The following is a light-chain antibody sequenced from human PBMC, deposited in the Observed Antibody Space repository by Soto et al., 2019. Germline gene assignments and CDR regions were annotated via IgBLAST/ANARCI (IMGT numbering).Light chain of an antibody. Sequence: DIQMTQCPSYLSSSVGDRVTITCRTSQFISTYLNWYQQKPGKAPKVLIYAASTLQSGVPSRFSGSGSGTDFTLTISSLQPEDFATYHCQQSYSTLFTFGQGTRLEIK. V-gene: IGKV1-39*01. CDR2: AAS. CDR1: QFISTY. J-gene: IGKJ5*01. CDR3: QQSYSTLFT.